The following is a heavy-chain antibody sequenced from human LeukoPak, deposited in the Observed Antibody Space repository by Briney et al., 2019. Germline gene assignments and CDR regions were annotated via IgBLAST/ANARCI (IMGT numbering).Heavy chain of an antibody. D-gene: IGHD5-12*01. Sequence: ASVKVSCKASGYTFTGYYMHWVRQAPGQGLEWMGWINPNSGGTNYAQKFQGRVTMTRDTSISTAYMELSRLRSDDTAVYYCARALYSGIVATNFDYWGQGTLVTVSS. CDR3: ARALYSGIVATNFDY. V-gene: IGHV1-2*02. CDR2: INPNSGGT. CDR1: GYTFTGYY. J-gene: IGHJ4*02.